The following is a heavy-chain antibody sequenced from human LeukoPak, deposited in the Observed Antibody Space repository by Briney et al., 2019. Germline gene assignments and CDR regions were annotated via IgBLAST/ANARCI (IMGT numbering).Heavy chain of an antibody. CDR3: ARDRTGNLDY. CDR1: GYTFTSYY. J-gene: IGHJ4*02. D-gene: IGHD4-23*01. V-gene: IGHV1-2*02. Sequence: ASVKVSCKASGYTFTSYYMHWVRQAPGQGLEWMGWINPNSGGTSYAQRFQGRVTITRDTSISTAYMELSRLRSDDTAVYYCARDRTGNLDYWGQGTLVTVSS. CDR2: INPNSGGT.